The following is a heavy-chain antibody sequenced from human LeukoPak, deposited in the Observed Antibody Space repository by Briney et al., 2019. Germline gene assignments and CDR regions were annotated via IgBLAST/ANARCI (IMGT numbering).Heavy chain of an antibody. D-gene: IGHD3-10*01. J-gene: IGHJ4*02. Sequence: GASVKVSCKASGYTFSNHGITWVRKAPGQGLEWMGWISGYNGNTKSAQKFQGRLAMTRDTSTSTAYMELGSLTSEDTALYYCASGRVRFGEFSDAFDSWGQGTLITVSS. CDR1: GYTFSNHG. CDR2: ISGYNGNT. CDR3: ASGRVRFGEFSDAFDS. V-gene: IGHV1-18*04.